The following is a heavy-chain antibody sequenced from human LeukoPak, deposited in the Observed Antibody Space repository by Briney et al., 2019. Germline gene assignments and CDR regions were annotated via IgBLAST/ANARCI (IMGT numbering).Heavy chain of an antibody. CDR1: GVSISSSNSY. J-gene: IGHJ3*02. CDR2: IYYSGNT. CDR3: ARVDHMLRAFDI. V-gene: IGHV4-39*01. D-gene: IGHD2-8*01. Sequence: SETLSLTCTVSGVSISSSNSYWGWIRQPPGKGLEWIGSIYYSGNTYYNASLKSQVSISIDTSKNQFSLKLTSVTAADTAVYYCARVDHMLRAFDIWGQGTMVTVSS.